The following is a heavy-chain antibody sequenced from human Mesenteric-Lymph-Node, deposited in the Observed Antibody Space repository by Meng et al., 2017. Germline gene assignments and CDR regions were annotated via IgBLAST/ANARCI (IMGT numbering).Heavy chain of an antibody. V-gene: IGHV5-51*01. CDR1: GYSFTSYW. Sequence: GESLKISCKGSGYSFTSYWIGWVRQMPGKGLEWMGIIYPGDSDTRYSPSFQGQVTISADKSISTAYLQWSSLKASDTAMYYCARHVSMVRGVNHDYYYYGMDVWGQGTTVTVSS. D-gene: IGHD3-10*01. CDR3: ARHVSMVRGVNHDYYYYGMDV. CDR2: IYPGDSDT. J-gene: IGHJ6*02.